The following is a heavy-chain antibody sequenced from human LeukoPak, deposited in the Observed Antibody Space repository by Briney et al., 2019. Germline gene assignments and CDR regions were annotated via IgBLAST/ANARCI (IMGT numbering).Heavy chain of an antibody. Sequence: SETLSLTCAVYGGSFSGYYWSWIRQPPGKGLEWIGEINHSGSTNYNPSLNGRVSISRDTTKNLFSLRLRSVTAADTAVYFCARGRVSSSTWYSTYYYYFYMDVWGKGTTVTVSS. CDR1: GGSFSGYY. V-gene: IGHV4-34*01. J-gene: IGHJ6*03. CDR2: INHSGST. D-gene: IGHD1-1*01. CDR3: ARGRVSSSTWYSTYYYYFYMDV.